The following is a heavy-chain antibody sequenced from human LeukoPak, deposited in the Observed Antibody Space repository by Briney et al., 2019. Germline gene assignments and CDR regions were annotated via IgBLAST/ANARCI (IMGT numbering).Heavy chain of an antibody. CDR3: ARVNRDLTRRQYGFDP. J-gene: IGHJ5*02. CDR2: INPNSGGT. Sequence: ASVKVSCKASGYTFTGYYMHWVRQAPGQGLEWMGWINPNSGGTNYAQKFQGRVTMTRDTPISTAYTELSRLRSDDTAVYYCARVNRDLTRRQYGFDPWGQGTLVTVSS. V-gene: IGHV1-2*02. CDR1: GYTFTGYY. D-gene: IGHD1-14*01.